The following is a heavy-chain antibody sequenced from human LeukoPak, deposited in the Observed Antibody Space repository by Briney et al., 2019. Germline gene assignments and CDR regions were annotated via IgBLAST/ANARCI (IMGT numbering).Heavy chain of an antibody. CDR1: GYTLTELS. Sequence: ASVKVSCKVSGYTLTELSMHWVRQAPGQGPEWMGWINPDSGGSEYGQKFQGRVTFTSDTSSTTIYMEVRSLKSDDTAVYYCARDMTGGIWARATSFDHWGQGTLVTVSS. V-gene: IGHV1-2*02. CDR3: ARDMTGGIWARATSFDH. CDR2: INPDSGGS. D-gene: IGHD1-14*01. J-gene: IGHJ4*02.